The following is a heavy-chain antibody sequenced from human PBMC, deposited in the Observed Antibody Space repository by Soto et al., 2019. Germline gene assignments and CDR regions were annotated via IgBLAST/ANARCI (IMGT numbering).Heavy chain of an antibody. CDR3: ARVYYDSSGYYYPYFDY. J-gene: IGHJ4*02. D-gene: IGHD3-22*01. V-gene: IGHV1-18*01. Sequence: ASVKVSCKASGYTFTSYGISWVRQAPGQGLEWMGWISAYNGNTNYAQKLQGRVTMTTDTSTSTAYMELRSLRSDDTAVYYCARVYYDSSGYYYPYFDYWGQGTLVTVSS. CDR1: GYTFTSYG. CDR2: ISAYNGNT.